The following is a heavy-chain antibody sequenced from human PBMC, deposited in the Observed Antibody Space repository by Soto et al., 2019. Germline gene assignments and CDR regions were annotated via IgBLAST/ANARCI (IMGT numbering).Heavy chain of an antibody. CDR3: ARDSGRMSTVAPEY. D-gene: IGHD4-17*01. Sequence: QVQLVESGGGVVQPGTSLRLSCATSGFIFSSYGIHWVRQAPGKGLEWVAVITYDGGDEAYADSVKGRFSISRDNSKNRVYLQMNGLRIEDTALYYCARDSGRMSTVAPEYWGQGTLVTVSS. V-gene: IGHV3-30*03. CDR2: ITYDGGDE. CDR1: GFIFSSYG. J-gene: IGHJ4*02.